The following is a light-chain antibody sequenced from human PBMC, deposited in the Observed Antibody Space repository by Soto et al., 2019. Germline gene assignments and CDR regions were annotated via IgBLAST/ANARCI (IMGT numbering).Light chain of an antibody. CDR1: QDISNY. J-gene: IGKJ4*01. V-gene: IGKV1-33*01. CDR2: DAS. Sequence: IQMTQSPSYRSSSLGDRVTITCQASQDISNYLNWYQQKPGKAPKLLIYDASNLETGVPSRFSGSGSGTDFTFTISSLQTEDIATYYCQQYDNLSLTFGGGTKVDIK. CDR3: QQYDNLSLT.